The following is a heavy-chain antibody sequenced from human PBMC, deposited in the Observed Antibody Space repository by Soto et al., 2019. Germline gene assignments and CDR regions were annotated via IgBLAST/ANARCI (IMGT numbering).Heavy chain of an antibody. Sequence: QITLNESGPTVVRPTETLTLTCRFSGFSLTTSGVGVGWIRQSPGKAPEWLALIYWDADKRYSASLKSRLTITKDTSKNQVVLTVSALDPTDTATYYCAHRVLRTVFGLVTTTAIYFDFWGQGTQVAVSS. D-gene: IGHD3-3*01. CDR3: AHRVLRTVFGLVTTTAIYFDF. CDR1: GFSLTTSGVG. V-gene: IGHV2-5*02. J-gene: IGHJ4*02. CDR2: IYWDADK.